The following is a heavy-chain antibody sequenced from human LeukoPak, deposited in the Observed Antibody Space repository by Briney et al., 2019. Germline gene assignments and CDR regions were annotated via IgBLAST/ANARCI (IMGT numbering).Heavy chain of an antibody. CDR1: GGSFSGYY. D-gene: IGHD5-18*01. V-gene: IGHV4-34*01. CDR2: INHSGST. CDR3: AIQLWGPQKIYCYYYGMDV. J-gene: IGHJ6*02. Sequence: SETLSLTCAVYGGSFSGYYWSWIRQPPGKGLEWIGEINHSGSTNYNPSLKSRVTISVDTSKNQFSLKLSSVTAADTAVYYCAIQLWGPQKIYCYYYGMDVWGQGTTVTVSS.